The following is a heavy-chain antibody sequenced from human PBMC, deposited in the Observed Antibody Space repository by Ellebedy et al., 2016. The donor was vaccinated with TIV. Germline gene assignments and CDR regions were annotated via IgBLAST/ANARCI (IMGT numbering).Heavy chain of an antibody. V-gene: IGHV4-31*03. D-gene: IGHD4-17*01. J-gene: IGHJ3*02. CDR3: ARNKGDYGDYGRDAFDI. CDR1: GGSISSGGYY. Sequence: SETLSLTXTVSGGSISSGGYYWSWIRQHPGKGLEWIGYIYYSGSTYYNPSLKSRVTISVDTSKNQFSLKLSSVTAADTAVYYCARNKGDYGDYGRDAFDIWGQGTMVTVSS. CDR2: IYYSGST.